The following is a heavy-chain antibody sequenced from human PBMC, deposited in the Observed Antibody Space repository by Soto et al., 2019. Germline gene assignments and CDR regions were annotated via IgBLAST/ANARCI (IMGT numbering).Heavy chain of an antibody. CDR1: GYSFTTYW. J-gene: IGHJ4*02. CDR3: ARCPFPGSYYSGFDY. V-gene: IGHV5-51*01. Sequence: PGESLKISCKASGYSFTTYWFGWVRQMPGKGLEWMGMIYPGDADTRYSPSLQGQVTISADRSINTAYLQWSSLKASDTAMYFCARCPFPGSYYSGFDYWGQGTLVTVSS. CDR2: IYPGDADT. D-gene: IGHD3-22*01.